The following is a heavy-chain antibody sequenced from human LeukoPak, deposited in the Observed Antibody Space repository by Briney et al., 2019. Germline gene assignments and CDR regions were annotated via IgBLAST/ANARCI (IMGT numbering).Heavy chain of an antibody. J-gene: IGHJ4*02. CDR1: GYSISSGYY. CDR2: IYHSGRT. CDR3: ARIHSWSGPDF. Sequence: SETLSLTCTVSGYSISSGYYWGWIRQPPGKGLEWIGSIYHSGRTYYSPSLKSRVSISIDTSKNQFSLNLSSVTAADTAIYSCARIHSWSGPDFWGQGTLVTVSS. V-gene: IGHV4-38-2*02. D-gene: IGHD3-3*01.